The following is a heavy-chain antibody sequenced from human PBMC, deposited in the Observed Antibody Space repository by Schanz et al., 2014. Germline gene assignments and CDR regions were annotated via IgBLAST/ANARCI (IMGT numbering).Heavy chain of an antibody. CDR3: ARGYGDSRSDF. Sequence: QVQLVQSGAEVKKPGSSMKVSCKASGGTFNSYTINWVRQAPGQGLEWMGRIIPILGIANYAQKFQGRVTITADRSTSTAYMELSSLRSEDTAVYYCARGYGDSRSDFWGQGTLGTVSS. D-gene: IGHD4-17*01. J-gene: IGHJ4*02. V-gene: IGHV1-69*02. CDR1: GGTFNSYT. CDR2: IIPILGIA.